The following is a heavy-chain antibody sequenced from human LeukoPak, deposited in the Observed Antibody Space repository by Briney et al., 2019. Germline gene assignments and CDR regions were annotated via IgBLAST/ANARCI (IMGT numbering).Heavy chain of an antibody. J-gene: IGHJ4*02. CDR1: GYTFTSYA. Sequence: ASVKVSCKASGYTFTSYAMHWVRQAPGQRLEWMGWINAGNGNTKYSQEFQGRVTITRDTSASTAYMELSSLRSEDMAVYYCARAVPYYYDSSGYSYYFDYWGQGTLVTVSS. V-gene: IGHV1-3*03. CDR3: ARAVPYYYDSSGYSYYFDY. CDR2: INAGNGNT. D-gene: IGHD3-22*01.